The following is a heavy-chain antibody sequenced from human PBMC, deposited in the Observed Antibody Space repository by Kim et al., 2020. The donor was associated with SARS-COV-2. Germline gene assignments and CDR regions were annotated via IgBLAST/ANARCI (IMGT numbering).Heavy chain of an antibody. D-gene: IGHD4-17*01. CDR3: ARGLSGHDYGEIGAIGPITILGY. CDR1: GGSFSGYY. CDR2: INHSGST. Sequence: SETLSLTCAVYGGSFSGYYWSWIRQPPGKGLEWIGEINHSGSTNYNPSLKSRVTISVDTSKNQFSLKLSSVTAADTAVYYCARGLSGHDYGEIGAIGPITILGYWGQGTLVTVSS. J-gene: IGHJ4*02. V-gene: IGHV4-34*01.